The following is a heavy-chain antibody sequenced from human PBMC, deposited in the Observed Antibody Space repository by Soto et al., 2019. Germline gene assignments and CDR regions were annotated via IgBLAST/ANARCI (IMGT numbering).Heavy chain of an antibody. CDR2: IYYSGST. CDR3: ARGGIAAAAPPDY. J-gene: IGHJ4*02. CDR1: GGSISSGGYY. V-gene: IGHV4-31*03. Sequence: QVQLQESGPGLVKPSQTLSLTCTVSGGSISSGGYYWSWIRQHPGKGLEWIGYIYYSGSTYYNPSLKSRVTISVDTSKHQFSLKLSSVTAADTAVYYCARGGIAAAAPPDYWGQGTLFTVSP. D-gene: IGHD6-13*01.